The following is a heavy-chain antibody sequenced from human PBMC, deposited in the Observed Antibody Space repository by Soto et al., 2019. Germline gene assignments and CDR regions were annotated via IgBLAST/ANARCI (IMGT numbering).Heavy chain of an antibody. J-gene: IGHJ6*02. CDR1: GFTFSSYS. CDR2: ISSSSSYI. D-gene: IGHD5-12*01. CDR3: SRDNEATIISYQYYGIDV. Sequence: PGGSLRLSCAASGFTFSSYSMNWVRQAPGKGLEWVSSISSSSSYIYYADSVKGRFTISRDNAKNSLYLQMNSLRAEDTAVYYCSRDNEATIISYQYYGIDVWGQGTPVTVSS. V-gene: IGHV3-21*01.